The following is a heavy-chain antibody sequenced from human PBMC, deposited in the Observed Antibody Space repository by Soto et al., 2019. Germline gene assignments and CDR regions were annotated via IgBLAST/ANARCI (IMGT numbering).Heavy chain of an antibody. CDR1: GYSFTSYW. V-gene: IGHV5-51*01. CDR3: ARQEKYYYDSSGYFGTYWFDP. D-gene: IGHD3-22*01. CDR2: IYPGDSDT. Sequence: GESLTISCKGSGYSFTSYWIGWVRQMPGKGLEWMGIIYPGDSDTRYSPSFQGQVTISADKSISTAYLQWSSLKASDTAMYYCARQEKYYYDSSGYFGTYWFDPWGQGTLVTVSS. J-gene: IGHJ5*02.